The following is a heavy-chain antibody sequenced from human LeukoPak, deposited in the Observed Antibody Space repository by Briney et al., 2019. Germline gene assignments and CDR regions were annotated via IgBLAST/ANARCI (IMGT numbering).Heavy chain of an antibody. CDR3: AREIETLRYVDWLLYGDYYGMDV. J-gene: IGHJ6*02. D-gene: IGHD3-9*01. V-gene: IGHV1-18*01. Sequence: ASVKVSCKASGYTFTSYGISWGRRAPGQGLEWRGWIGAYIGNTNYAQKLQGRVTMTTDTSTSTAYMELRSLTSDDTAVYYFAREIETLRYVDWLLYGDYYGMDVWGQGTTVTVSS. CDR2: IGAYIGNT. CDR1: GYTFTSYG.